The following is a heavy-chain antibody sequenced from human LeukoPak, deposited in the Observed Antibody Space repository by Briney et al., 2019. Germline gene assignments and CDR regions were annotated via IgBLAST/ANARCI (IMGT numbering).Heavy chain of an antibody. Sequence: PGGSLRLSCAASGFTFSNYWMSWVRQAPGKGLEWVANIKQDGSEKYYVDSVKGRFTISRDNAKNSLYLQMNSLRAEDTAVYYCAKGNYYYYMDVWGKGTTVTVSS. CDR3: AKGNYYYYMDV. CDR2: IKQDGSEK. J-gene: IGHJ6*03. V-gene: IGHV3-7*01. CDR1: GFTFSNYW. D-gene: IGHD3-10*01.